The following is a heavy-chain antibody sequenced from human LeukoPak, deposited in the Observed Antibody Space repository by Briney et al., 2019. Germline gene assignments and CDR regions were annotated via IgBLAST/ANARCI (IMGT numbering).Heavy chain of an antibody. CDR3: AAWRGYDSGSFSGPLDY. V-gene: IGHV3-30-3*01. D-gene: IGHD3-10*01. J-gene: IGHJ4*02. CDR1: GFTFSSYW. Sequence: GGSLRLSCAASGFTFSSYWMGWVRQAPGKGLEWVAVVSYDGSIKSYADSVKGRFTISRDNPRNTLYLQMNSLRGEDTAIYYCAAWRGYDSGSFSGPLDYWGQGTLVLVSS. CDR2: VSYDGSIK.